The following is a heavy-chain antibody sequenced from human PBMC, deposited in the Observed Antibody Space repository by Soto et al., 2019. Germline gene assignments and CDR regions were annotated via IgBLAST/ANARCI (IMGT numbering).Heavy chain of an antibody. CDR2: IYGGDSDT. CDR1: GYSLTTYW. V-gene: IGHV5-51*01. J-gene: IGHJ6*02. Sequence: PVESLMISCKGSGYSLTTYWIGWVRQLPGKGLGWVGDIYGGDSDTRYSPSFQGQVSISVDKSINTAYLQWNSVKASDTAMYYCATLGYCKAVSSYPGKQYYYYYGIDAWGQGTTVTVSS. CDR3: ATLGYCKAVSSYPGKQYYYYYGIDA. D-gene: IGHD2-15*01.